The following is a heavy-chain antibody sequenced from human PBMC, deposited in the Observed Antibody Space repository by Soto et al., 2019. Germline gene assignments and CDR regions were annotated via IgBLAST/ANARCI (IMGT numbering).Heavy chain of an antibody. D-gene: IGHD3-16*01. Sequence: EVQLLESGGGLVQPGGSLRLSCAASGFTFTTYAMSWVRQAPGQGLEWVSGLSGGGGSTYYADSLKGRFALSRDTSNPDLYLQMSNLSVEYTPVYYCATGIRCGVCVAGDRGLYYYYIDVRGKASTVTVSS. J-gene: IGHJ6*03. CDR2: LSGGGGST. V-gene: IGHV3-23*01. CDR1: GFTFTTYA. CDR3: ATGIRCGVCVAGDRGLYYYYIDV.